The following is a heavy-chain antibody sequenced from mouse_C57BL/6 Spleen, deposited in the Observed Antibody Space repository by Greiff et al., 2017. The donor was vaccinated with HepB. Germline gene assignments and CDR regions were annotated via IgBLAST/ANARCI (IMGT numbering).Heavy chain of an antibody. V-gene: IGHV1-72*01. CDR1: GYTFTSYW. CDR2: IDPNSCGT. CDR3: ARFGITTGAMDY. D-gene: IGHD2-4*01. J-gene: IGHJ4*01. Sequence: QVQLQQPGAGLVKPGASVKLSCKASGYTFTSYWMHWVKQRPGRGLEWIGRIDPNSCGTKYNEKFKSKATLTVDKPSSTAYRQLSSLPSEDSAVYYCARFGITTGAMDYWGQGTSVTVSS.